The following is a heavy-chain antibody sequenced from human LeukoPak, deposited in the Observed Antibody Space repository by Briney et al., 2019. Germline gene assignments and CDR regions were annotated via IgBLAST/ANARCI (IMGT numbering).Heavy chain of an antibody. Sequence: PSETLSLTCTVSGGSISSGGYYWSWIRQPPGKGLEWIGYIYHSGSTYYNPSLKSRVTISVDRSKNQFSLKLSSVTAADTAVYYCARGHSPMADYWGQGTLVTVSS. J-gene: IGHJ4*02. V-gene: IGHV4-30-2*01. D-gene: IGHD3-10*01. CDR2: IYHSGST. CDR3: ARGHSPMADY. CDR1: GGSISSGGYY.